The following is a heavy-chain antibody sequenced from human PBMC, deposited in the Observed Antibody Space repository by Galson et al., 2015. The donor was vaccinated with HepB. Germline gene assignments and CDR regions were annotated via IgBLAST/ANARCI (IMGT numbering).Heavy chain of an antibody. Sequence: SLRLSCAASGFTFRNYGMHWVRQAPGKGLEWVAVIYYDGGNKYYADSVKGRFTISRDNSKNMVSLQMNSLGADDTAVYYCARDRSERYFDLWGRGTLVTVSS. D-gene: IGHD5-24*01. CDR3: ARDRSERYFDL. CDR2: IYYDGGNK. J-gene: IGHJ2*01. CDR1: GFTFRNYG. V-gene: IGHV3-33*01.